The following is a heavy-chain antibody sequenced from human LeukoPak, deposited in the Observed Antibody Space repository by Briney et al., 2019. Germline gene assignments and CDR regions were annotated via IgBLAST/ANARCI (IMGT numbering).Heavy chain of an antibody. CDR3: ARAFGYSYGSTYFDC. Sequence: GRSLRLSCAASGFTFSSYGMHWVRQAPGKGLEWVAVIWYDGSNKYYADSVKGRFTISRDNSKNTLYLQMNSLRAEDTAVYYCARAFGYSYGSTYFDCWGQGTLVTVSS. D-gene: IGHD5-18*01. CDR1: GFTFSSYG. CDR2: IWYDGSNK. J-gene: IGHJ4*02. V-gene: IGHV3-33*01.